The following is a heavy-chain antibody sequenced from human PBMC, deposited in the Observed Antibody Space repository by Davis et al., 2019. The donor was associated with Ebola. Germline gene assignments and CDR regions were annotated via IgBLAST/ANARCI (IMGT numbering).Heavy chain of an antibody. CDR1: GYSFANYW. J-gene: IGHJ3*02. CDR3: ASSLIAARRLDAFDI. Sequence: KVSCKGSGYSFANYWIGWVRQMPGKGLEWMGIIYPGDSDTRYSPSFQGQVTISADKSISTAYLQWSSLKASDTAMYYCASSLIAARRLDAFDIWGQGTMVTVSS. CDR2: IYPGDSDT. D-gene: IGHD6-6*01. V-gene: IGHV5-51*01.